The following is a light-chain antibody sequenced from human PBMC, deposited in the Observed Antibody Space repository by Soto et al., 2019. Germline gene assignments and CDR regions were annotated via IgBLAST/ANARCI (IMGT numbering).Light chain of an antibody. Sequence: DIQMTQSPSSLSASVGERVTITCRASQSINTYLNWFQQRPGKAPKLLIYAASSLSSGVPSRFSGSGSGTDFTLTISSLQREDFATYYCQQSFSGLGTFGPGTKVDIK. J-gene: IGKJ3*01. CDR1: QSINTY. CDR3: QQSFSGLGT. CDR2: AAS. V-gene: IGKV1-39*01.